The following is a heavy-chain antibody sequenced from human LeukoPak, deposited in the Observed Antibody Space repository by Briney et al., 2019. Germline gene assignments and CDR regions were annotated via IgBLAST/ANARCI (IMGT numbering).Heavy chain of an antibody. D-gene: IGHD2-8*01. CDR2: MNPNSGNT. J-gene: IGHJ4*02. Sequence: ASVKVSCKASGYTFTSYDINWVRQATGQGLEWMGWMNPNSGNTGYAQKFQGRVTMTRNTSISTAYMELSSLRSEDTAVYYCARDQNIVLMVYAIYWGQGTLVTVSS. CDR3: ARDQNIVLMVYAIY. V-gene: IGHV1-8*01. CDR1: GYTFTSYD.